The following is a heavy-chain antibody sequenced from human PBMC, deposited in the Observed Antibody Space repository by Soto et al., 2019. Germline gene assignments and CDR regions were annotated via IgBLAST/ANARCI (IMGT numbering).Heavy chain of an antibody. CDR2: ISPSTSKT. Sequence: QDQLVQSGAEVKKPGASVKVSCKASGYTFSSYGISWVRQAPGQGLEWLGWISPSTSKTKYAQKFQGRVTMTTDRSTSTVDMELRGLRSDDTAVYYCARVEAAMSGHWFDPWGQGTLVTVSS. D-gene: IGHD2-2*01. V-gene: IGHV1-18*01. CDR3: ARVEAAMSGHWFDP. J-gene: IGHJ5*02. CDR1: GYTFSSYG.